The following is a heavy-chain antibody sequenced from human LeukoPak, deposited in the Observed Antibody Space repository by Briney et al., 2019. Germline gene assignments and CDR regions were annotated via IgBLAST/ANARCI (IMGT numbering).Heavy chain of an antibody. D-gene: IGHD6-13*01. V-gene: IGHV3-74*01. CDR3: ARGGSSSWYGS. CDR1: GFTFSSYW. CDR2: INSDGSTT. J-gene: IGHJ5*01. Sequence: GGSLRLSCAASGFTFSSYWMHWVRQAPGKGLVWVSRINSDGSTTSHADSVKGRFTISRDNAKNTLFLQMNSLRAEDTAVYYCARGGSSSWYGSWGQGTLVSVSS.